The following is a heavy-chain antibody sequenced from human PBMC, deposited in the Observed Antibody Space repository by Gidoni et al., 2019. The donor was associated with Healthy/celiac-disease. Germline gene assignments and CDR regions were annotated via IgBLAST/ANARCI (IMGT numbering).Heavy chain of an antibody. J-gene: IGHJ4*02. D-gene: IGHD2-2*02. CDR2: ISSSSSYI. CDR3: ALGPAAIPEGSQADFDY. CDR1: GFTFSRYS. V-gene: IGHV3-21*01. Sequence: EVQLVESGGGLVKPGGSLRLPCAASGFTFSRYSMNWVRQAPGKGLEWVSSISSSSSYIYYADSVKGRFTISRDNAKNSLYLQMNSLRAEDTAVYYCALGPAAIPEGSQADFDYWGQGTLVTVSS.